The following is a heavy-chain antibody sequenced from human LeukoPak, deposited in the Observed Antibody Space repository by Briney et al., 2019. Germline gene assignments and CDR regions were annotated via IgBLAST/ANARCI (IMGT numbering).Heavy chain of an antibody. D-gene: IGHD3-10*01. Sequence: GASVKVSCKASGYTFTGYYMHWVRQAPGQGLEWMGWINPNSGGTNYAQKFQGRVTMTRDTSISTAYMELSRLRSDDTAVYYCARDLRGVRGVITYWGQGTLVTVSS. J-gene: IGHJ4*02. CDR3: ARDLRGVRGVITY. CDR1: GYTFTGYY. V-gene: IGHV1-2*02. CDR2: INPNSGGT.